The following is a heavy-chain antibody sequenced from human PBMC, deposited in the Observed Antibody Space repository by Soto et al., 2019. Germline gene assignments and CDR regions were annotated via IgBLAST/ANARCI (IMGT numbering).Heavy chain of an antibody. D-gene: IGHD3-22*01. J-gene: IGHJ5*02. CDR1: GFTFSSYA. CDR2: ISGSGGST. Sequence: PGGSLRLSCAASGFTFSSYAMSWVRQAPGKGLEWVSAISGSGGSTYYADSVKGRFTISRDNPKNTLYLQMNSLRAEDTAVYYCAKAHERAYYYDSSGLFDPWGQGTLVTVSS. CDR3: AKAHERAYYYDSSGLFDP. V-gene: IGHV3-23*01.